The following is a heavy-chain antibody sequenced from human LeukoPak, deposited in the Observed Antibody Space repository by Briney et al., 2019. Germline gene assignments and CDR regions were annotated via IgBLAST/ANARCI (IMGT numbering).Heavy chain of an antibody. CDR3: ARDWDSYGYGDWFDP. J-gene: IGHJ5*02. V-gene: IGHV4-59*12. CDR1: GVSITNYY. CDR2: IHYSGST. Sequence: SETLSLTCTVSGVSITNYYWSWLRQPPGKGLEWIGYIHYSGSTKYKSSLKSRVTISVDTSKNQFSLKLSSVTAADTAVYYCARDWDSYGYGDWFDPWGQGTLVTVSS. D-gene: IGHD5-18*01.